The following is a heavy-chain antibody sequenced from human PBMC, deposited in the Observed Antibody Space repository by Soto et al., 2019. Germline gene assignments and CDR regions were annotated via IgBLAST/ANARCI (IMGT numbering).Heavy chain of an antibody. CDR3: AKDPGGYGYFDY. Sequence: EVQLLESGGGLVQPGGSLRLSCAASGFTFSSYAMSWVRQAPGKGLEWVSAISGSGGSTYYADSVKGRFTISRDNSKNTLYLQMNSLRAEDTAAYYCAKDPGGYGYFDYWGQGTLVTVSS. CDR2: ISGSGGST. J-gene: IGHJ4*02. V-gene: IGHV3-23*01. CDR1: GFTFSSYA. D-gene: IGHD4-17*01.